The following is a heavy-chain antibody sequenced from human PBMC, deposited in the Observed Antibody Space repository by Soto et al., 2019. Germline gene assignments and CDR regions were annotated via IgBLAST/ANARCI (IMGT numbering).Heavy chain of an antibody. CDR1: GGSFSGYY. Sequence: QVQLQQWGAGLLKPSETLSLTCAVYGGSFSGYYWSWIRQPPGKGLEWIGEINHSGSTNYNPSLKSRVTISVYTSKNQFSLNLSSVTAADTAVYYCARDGDGIAAEGYWGQGTLVTVSS. CDR2: INHSGST. D-gene: IGHD6-13*01. J-gene: IGHJ4*02. V-gene: IGHV4-34*01. CDR3: ARDGDGIAAEGY.